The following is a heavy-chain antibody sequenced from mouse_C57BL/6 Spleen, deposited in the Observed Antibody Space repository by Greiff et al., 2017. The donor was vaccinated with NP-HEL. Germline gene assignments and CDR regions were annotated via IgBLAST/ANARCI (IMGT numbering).Heavy chain of an antibody. Sequence: LVESGAELVRPGTSVKMSCKASGYTFTNYWIGWAKQRPGHGLEWIGDIYPGGGYTNYNEKFKGKATLTADKSSSTAYMQFSSLTSEDSAIYYCARENYGSPWYFDVWGTGTTVTVSS. J-gene: IGHJ1*03. CDR2: IYPGGGYT. D-gene: IGHD1-1*01. V-gene: IGHV1-63*01. CDR1: GYTFTNYW. CDR3: ARENYGSPWYFDV.